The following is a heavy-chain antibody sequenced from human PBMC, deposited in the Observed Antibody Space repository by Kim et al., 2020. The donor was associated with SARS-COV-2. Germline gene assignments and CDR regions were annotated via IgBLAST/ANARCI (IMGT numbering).Heavy chain of an antibody. CDR2: ISYDGSNK. J-gene: IGHJ6*03. D-gene: IGHD2-2*02. V-gene: IGHV3-30*18. CDR3: AKDGYQLLYFIYYYYYMDV. Sequence: GGSLRLSCAASGFTFSSYGMHWVRQAPGKGLEWVAVISYDGSNKYYADSVKGRFTISRDNSKNTLYLQMNSLRAEDTAVYYCAKDGYQLLYFIYYYYYMDVWGKGTTVTVSS. CDR1: GFTFSSYG.